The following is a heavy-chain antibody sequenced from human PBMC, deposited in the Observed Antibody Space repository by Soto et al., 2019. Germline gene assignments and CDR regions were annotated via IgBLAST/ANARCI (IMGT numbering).Heavy chain of an antibody. V-gene: IGHV4-30-4*01. CDR2: IYYSGST. CDR1: GGSISSGDYY. Sequence: SETLSLTCTVSGGSISSGDYYWSWIRQPPGKDLEWIGYIYYSGSTYYNPSLKSRVTISVDTSKNQFSLKLSSVTAADTAVYYCARNIVLMVYAIDYWGQGTLVTFSS. J-gene: IGHJ4*02. D-gene: IGHD2-8*01. CDR3: ARNIVLMVYAIDY.